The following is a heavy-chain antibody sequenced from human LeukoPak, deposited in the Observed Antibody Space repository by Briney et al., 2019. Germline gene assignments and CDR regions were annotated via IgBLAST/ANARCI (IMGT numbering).Heavy chain of an antibody. CDR3: GYSGGHQDFDY. CDR1: GFTFSSYS. V-gene: IGHV3-21*01. J-gene: IGHJ4*02. Sequence: GGSLRLSCAASGFTFSSYSMNWVRQAPGKGLEWVSSISSSSSYIYYADSVKGRFTISRDNAKNSLYLQMNSLRAEDTAVYYCGYSGGHQDFDYWGQGTLVTVSS. CDR2: ISSSSSYI. D-gene: IGHD5-12*01.